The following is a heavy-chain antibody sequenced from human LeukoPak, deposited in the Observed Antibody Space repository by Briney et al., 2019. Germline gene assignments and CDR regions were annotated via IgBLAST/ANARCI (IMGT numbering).Heavy chain of an antibody. J-gene: IGHJ5*02. CDR3: ARESPGVTWFDP. V-gene: IGHV1-3*01. D-gene: IGHD2-21*02. CDR2: INAGNGNT. Sequence: ASVKVSCKASGYTFTSYAMHWVRQAPGQRLEWMGWINAGNGNTKYSQKFQGRVTITRDTSASTAYMELSSLRSEDTAVYYCARESPGVTWFDPWGQGTLVTVSS. CDR1: GYTFTSYA.